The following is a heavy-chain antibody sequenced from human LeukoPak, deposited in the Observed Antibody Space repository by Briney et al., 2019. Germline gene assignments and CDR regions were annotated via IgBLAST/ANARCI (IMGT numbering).Heavy chain of an antibody. Sequence: SVKVSCKASGGTFSSYAISWVRQAPGQGLEWMGGIIPIFGTANYAQKLQGRVTMTTDTSTSTAYMELRSLRSDDTAVYYCARTYYDSSGYFLYDYWGQGTLVTVSS. J-gene: IGHJ4*02. V-gene: IGHV1-69*05. CDR3: ARTYYDSSGYFLYDY. CDR2: IIPIFGTA. D-gene: IGHD3-22*01. CDR1: GGTFSSYA.